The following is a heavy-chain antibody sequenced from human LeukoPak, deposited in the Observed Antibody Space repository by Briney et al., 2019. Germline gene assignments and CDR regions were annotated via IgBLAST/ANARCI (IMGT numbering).Heavy chain of an antibody. V-gene: IGHV4-59*01. CDR1: GGSINYYY. Sequence: PSETLSLTCTVSGGSINYYYWMWIRQPPGKGLEWIGYIYYSGGTHYNPSLKSRVTMLVDTSKNQFSLKLTAVTAADTAVYYCAREMGVVTAHGIDVWGQGTTVTVSS. CDR2: IYYSGGT. D-gene: IGHD4-23*01. J-gene: IGHJ6*02. CDR3: AREMGVVTAHGIDV.